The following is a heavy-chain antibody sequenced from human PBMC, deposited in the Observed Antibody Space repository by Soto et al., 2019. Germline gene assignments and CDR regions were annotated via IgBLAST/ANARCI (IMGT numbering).Heavy chain of an antibody. CDR2: IYYSGTT. Sequence: QVQLQESGPGLVQPSQTLSLSCTVSGGSFTSAGYYWSWIRQHPGKGLEWIGYIYYSGTTYYNPYPQRCLSIVLDTARNPFSPAVNSGSGRGTAVDYWRKAESSGCTFSPWGQGTLVTVSS. CDR1: GGSFTSAGYY. D-gene: IGHD3-22*01. J-gene: IGHJ5*02. CDR3: RKAESSGCTFSP. V-gene: IGHV4-31*03.